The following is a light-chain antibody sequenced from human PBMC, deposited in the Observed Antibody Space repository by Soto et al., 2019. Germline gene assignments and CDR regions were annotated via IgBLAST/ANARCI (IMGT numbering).Light chain of an antibody. Sequence: QLTQSPSSLSASVGDRVTITCRASQGISSYLAWYQQNPGKAPKLLIYAASTLQSGVPSRFSGSGSGTDFTLTISSLQPEDFATYYCQQLNSYPLTFGGGTKVEIK. CDR3: QQLNSYPLT. J-gene: IGKJ4*01. V-gene: IGKV1-9*01. CDR2: AAS. CDR1: QGISSY.